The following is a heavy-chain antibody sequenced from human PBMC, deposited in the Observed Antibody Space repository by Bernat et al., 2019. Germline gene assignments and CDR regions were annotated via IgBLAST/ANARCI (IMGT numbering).Heavy chain of an antibody. Sequence: VQLVESGGGVVQPGRSLRLSCAASGFTFDDYGMSWVRQAPGKGLEWVSGINWNGGSTGYADSVKGRFTISRDNAKNSLYLQMNSLRAEDTALYHCAKSIAAPYYYYMDVWGKGTTVTVSS. V-gene: IGHV3-20*01. D-gene: IGHD6-6*01. J-gene: IGHJ6*03. CDR3: AKSIAAPYYYYMDV. CDR1: GFTFDDYG. CDR2: INWNGGST.